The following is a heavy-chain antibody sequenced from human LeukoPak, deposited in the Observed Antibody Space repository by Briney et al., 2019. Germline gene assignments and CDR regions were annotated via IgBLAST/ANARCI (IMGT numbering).Heavy chain of an antibody. D-gene: IGHD6-19*01. Sequence: GGSLRLSCAASGFTVSSNYMSWVRQAPGKGLEWVSVIYSGGTTSYGDSVKGRFTISRDNSKNTVYLQMNSLRVEDTAVYYCARSGCSSGWYRAWGQGTLVTVSS. CDR1: GFTVSSNY. CDR3: ARSGCSSGWYRA. CDR2: IYSGGTT. V-gene: IGHV3-53*01. J-gene: IGHJ5*02.